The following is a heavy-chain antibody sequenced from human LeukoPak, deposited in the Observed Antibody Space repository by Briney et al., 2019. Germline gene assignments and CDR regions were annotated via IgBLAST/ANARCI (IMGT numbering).Heavy chain of an antibody. Sequence: PSETLSLTCTVSGGSISSGDYYWSWIRQPPGKGLEWIGYIYYSGSTYYNPSLKSRVTISVDTSKNQFSLKLSSVTAADTAVYYCARDAYYYGSGTFDPWGQGTPVAVSS. CDR1: GGSISSGDYY. J-gene: IGHJ5*02. D-gene: IGHD3-10*01. V-gene: IGHV4-30-4*01. CDR3: ARDAYYYGSGTFDP. CDR2: IYYSGST.